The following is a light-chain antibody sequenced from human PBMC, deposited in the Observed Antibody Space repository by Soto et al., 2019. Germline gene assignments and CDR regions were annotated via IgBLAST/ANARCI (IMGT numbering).Light chain of an antibody. CDR3: SSYTSSSTLV. V-gene: IGLV2-14*01. Sequence: CVLTQPASVSGSAGQSITLSCTGTSRDVGGYNYVSWYQQHPGKAPKLMIYDVSNRPSGVSNRFSGSKSGNTASLTISGLQAEDEADYYCSSYTSSSTLVFGTGTKVTVL. CDR1: SRDVGGYNY. J-gene: IGLJ1*01. CDR2: DVS.